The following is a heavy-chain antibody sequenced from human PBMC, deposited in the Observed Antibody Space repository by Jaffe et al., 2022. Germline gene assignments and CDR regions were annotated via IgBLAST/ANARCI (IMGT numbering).Heavy chain of an antibody. CDR1: GFTFSSYS. J-gene: IGHJ6*03. Sequence: EVQLVESGGGLVQPGGSLRLSCAASGFTFSSYSMNWVRQAPGKGLEWVSYISSSSSTIYYADSVKGRFTISRDNAKNSLYLQMNSLRAEDTAVYYCARVFKYRTIFGVVIPHMDVWGKGTTVTVSS. D-gene: IGHD3-3*01. CDR3: ARVFKYRTIFGVVIPHMDV. V-gene: IGHV3-48*01. CDR2: ISSSSSTI.